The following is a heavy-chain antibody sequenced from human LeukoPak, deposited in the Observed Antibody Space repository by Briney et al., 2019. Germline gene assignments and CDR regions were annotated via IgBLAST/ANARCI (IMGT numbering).Heavy chain of an antibody. J-gene: IGHJ4*02. D-gene: IGHD3-22*01. V-gene: IGHV3-23*01. CDR1: GFTFSSYA. CDR3: ATSSYYDSSGYYRL. CDR2: IIGSGGSA. Sequence: GGSLRLSCAASGFTFSSYAMSWVRQAPGMGLDWVSTIIGSGGSAYYADSVKGRFTISRDNSKNTLYPQMNSLRAEDTAVYYCATSSYYDSSGYYRLWGQGTLVTVSS.